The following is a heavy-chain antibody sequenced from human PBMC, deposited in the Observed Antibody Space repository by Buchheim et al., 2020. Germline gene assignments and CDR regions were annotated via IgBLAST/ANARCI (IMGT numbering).Heavy chain of an antibody. J-gene: IGHJ4*02. CDR2: ISYDGSNK. CDR1: GFTFSSYG. Sequence: QVQLVESGGGVVQPGRSLRLSCAASGFTFSSYGMHWVRQAPGKGLEWVAVISYDGSNKYYADSVKGRFTISRDNSKNTLYLQMNSLRAEDTAVYYCATLRTAAGSDYWGQGTL. D-gene: IGHD6-13*01. V-gene: IGHV3-30*03. CDR3: ATLRTAAGSDY.